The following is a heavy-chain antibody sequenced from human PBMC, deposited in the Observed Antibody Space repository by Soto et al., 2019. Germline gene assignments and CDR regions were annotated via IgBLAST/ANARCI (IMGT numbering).Heavy chain of an antibody. CDR2: IFSNDDK. CDR1: GLSLSNGRLG. D-gene: IGHD2-2*01. V-gene: IGHV2-26*01. CDR3: ALIKDCSRTDCYLASFDP. Sequence: ASGPTLVNATETLALTFTVSGLSLSNGRLGVSWIRQPPGKALEWLAHIFSNDDKSYSTSLRSRLTISKDTSRSQVVLTMTNMDPMDSATYYCALIKDCSRTDCYLASFDPWGQGTLVTVS. J-gene: IGHJ5*02.